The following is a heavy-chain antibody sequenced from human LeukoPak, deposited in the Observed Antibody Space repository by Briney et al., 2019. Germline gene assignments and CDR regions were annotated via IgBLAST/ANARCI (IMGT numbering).Heavy chain of an antibody. CDR2: IYPGDSNN. D-gene: IGHD6-19*01. CDR3: ARRQAVAGTYYFDN. J-gene: IGHJ4*02. CDR1: GYSFTNFW. Sequence: GESLKISCKGSGYSFTNFWIGWVRQMPGRGLEWMGMIYPGDSNNRYSPSFQGQVTISVDKSVSTASLQWGSLKASDTAMYYCARRQAVAGTYYFDNWGQGTLVTVSS. V-gene: IGHV5-51*01.